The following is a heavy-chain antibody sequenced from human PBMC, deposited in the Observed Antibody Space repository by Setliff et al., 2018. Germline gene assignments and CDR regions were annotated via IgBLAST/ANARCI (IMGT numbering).Heavy chain of an antibody. CDR1: GFTFGDFA. V-gene: IGHV3-23*01. Sequence: GGSLRLSCAAPGFTFGDFAMTWVRQAPGKGLEWVSGIGGRGISTYYADSVRCRFIISRDNSENTLYLQMNSLRAEDTAVYYCARVYAYSYGFDSWGQGTQVTVSS. CDR2: IGGRGIST. J-gene: IGHJ4*02. D-gene: IGHD5-18*01. CDR3: ARVYAYSYGFDS.